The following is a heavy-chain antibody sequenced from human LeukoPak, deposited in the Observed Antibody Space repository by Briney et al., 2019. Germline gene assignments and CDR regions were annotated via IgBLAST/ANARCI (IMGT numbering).Heavy chain of an antibody. CDR1: GFTFSSYG. CDR3: AKGGSPAMLDY. V-gene: IGHV3-30*02. Sequence: GGSLRLSCAASGFTFSSYGIHWVRQAPGKGLEWVAFIPYDGSNKYYPDSLKGRFTISRDNSKNTLYLQMNSLRADDTAVYYCAKGGSPAMLDYWGQGTLVAVSS. CDR2: IPYDGSNK. D-gene: IGHD2-2*01. J-gene: IGHJ4*02.